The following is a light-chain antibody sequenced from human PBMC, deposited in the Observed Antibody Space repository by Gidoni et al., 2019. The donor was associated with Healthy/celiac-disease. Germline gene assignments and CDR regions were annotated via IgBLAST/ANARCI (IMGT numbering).Light chain of an antibody. J-gene: IGKJ1*01. CDR2: WAS. CDR1: QSVLYSSNNKNY. Sequence: DIVMTQSPDSLAVSLGERATINCKSSQSVLYSSNNKNYLAWYQQKAGQPPKLLIYWASTRESGVPDRFSGSGSGTDFTLTIRSLHAEDVAVYYCQQYYSTPRTFGRGTKVEIK. V-gene: IGKV4-1*01. CDR3: QQYYSTPRT.